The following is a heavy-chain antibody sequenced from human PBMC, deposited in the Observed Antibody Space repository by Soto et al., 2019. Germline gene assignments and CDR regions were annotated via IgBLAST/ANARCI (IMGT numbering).Heavy chain of an antibody. CDR2: IGIGSSTK. CDR1: GFTFSSYA. D-gene: IGHD3-10*01. Sequence: GGSLRLSCTASGFTFSSYAMNWVRQAPGKGLEWVSYIGIGSSTKYYADSVKGRFTISRDNAKNSLYLQMNSLRAEDTAVYYCAKAITMVRGVTYYYYGMDVWGQGT. V-gene: IGHV3-48*01. J-gene: IGHJ6*02. CDR3: AKAITMVRGVTYYYYGMDV.